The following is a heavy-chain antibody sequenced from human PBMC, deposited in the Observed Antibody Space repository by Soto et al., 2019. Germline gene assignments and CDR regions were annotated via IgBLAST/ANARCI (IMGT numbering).Heavy chain of an antibody. CDR3: ATAPGGVFFNAMDV. CDR2: ISDDGTST. D-gene: IGHD2-8*01. V-gene: IGHV3-48*03. Sequence: QVAESGGGLVQPGGSLRLSCAASGFIFRDFEMDWVRQAPGKGLEGLSYISDDGTSTHYADSVKGRFTISRDNTKTSLYLHMSSLRGDDTAVYYCATAPGGVFFNAMDVWGPGITVTVSS. CDR1: GFIFRDFE. J-gene: IGHJ6*02.